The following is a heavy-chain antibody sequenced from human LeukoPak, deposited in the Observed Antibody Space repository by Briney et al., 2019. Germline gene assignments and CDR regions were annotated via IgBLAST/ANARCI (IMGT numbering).Heavy chain of an antibody. D-gene: IGHD5-12*01. CDR3: ARGGGYAAFDI. Sequence: GGSLRLSCAASGFTFSSYGMHWVRQAPGKGMEWVAVISYDGSNKYYADSVKGRFTISRDNSKNTLYLQMNSLRAEDTAVYYCARGGGYAAFDIWGQGTMVTVSS. CDR1: GFTFSSYG. V-gene: IGHV3-30*03. J-gene: IGHJ3*02. CDR2: ISYDGSNK.